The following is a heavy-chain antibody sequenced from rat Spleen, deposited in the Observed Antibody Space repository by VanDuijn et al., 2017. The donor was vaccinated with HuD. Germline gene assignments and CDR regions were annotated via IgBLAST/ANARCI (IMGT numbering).Heavy chain of an antibody. CDR3: ARLTTTGY. D-gene: IGHD1-10*01. J-gene: IGHJ2*01. Sequence: EVQLVESGGGLVQPGRSMKLSCAASGFTFSDYYMAWVRQAPKKGLEWVASISYEGSSTYYGDSVKGRFTISRDNAKSTLYLQMNSLRSEDTATYYCARLTTTGYWGQGVMVTVSS. CDR1: GFTFSDYY. V-gene: IGHV5-22*01. CDR2: ISYEGSST.